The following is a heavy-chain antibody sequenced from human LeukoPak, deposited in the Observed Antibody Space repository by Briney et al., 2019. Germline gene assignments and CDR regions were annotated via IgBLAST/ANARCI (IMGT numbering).Heavy chain of an antibody. CDR3: ARLRRAAAGPYYYYYYYMDV. CDR2: IYYSGST. J-gene: IGHJ6*03. V-gene: IGHV4-39*07. D-gene: IGHD6-13*01. CDR1: GGSISSSSYY. Sequence: KPSETLSLTCTVSGGSISSSSYYWGWIRQPPGKGLEWIGSIYYSGSTYYNPSLKSRVTISVDTSKNQFSLKLSSVTAADTAVYYCARLRRAAAGPYYYYYYYMDVWGKGTTVTISS.